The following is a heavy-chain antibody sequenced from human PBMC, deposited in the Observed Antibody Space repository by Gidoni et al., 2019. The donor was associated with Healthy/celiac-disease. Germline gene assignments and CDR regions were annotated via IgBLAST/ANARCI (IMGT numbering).Heavy chain of an antibody. CDR1: RLTFSSYA. CDR3: AKGGVGANFDY. CDR2: ISGSGGST. V-gene: IGHV3-23*01. J-gene: IGHJ4*02. D-gene: IGHD1-26*01. Sequence: EVQLLESGGGLVQPGGSLSLSCAASRLTFSSYAMIWVRQAQGKGLEWVSAISGSGGSTYYADSVKGRFTISRDNSKNTLYLQMNSLRAEDTAVYYCAKGGVGANFDYWGQGTLVTVSS.